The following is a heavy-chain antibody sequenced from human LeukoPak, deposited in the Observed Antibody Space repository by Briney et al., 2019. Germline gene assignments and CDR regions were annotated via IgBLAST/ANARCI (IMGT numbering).Heavy chain of an antibody. D-gene: IGHD6-19*01. CDR1: GYTFTGYY. CDR3: ASSVYLIAVASFDY. CDR2: IIPIFGTA. J-gene: IGHJ4*02. Sequence: GASVKVSCKASGYTFTGYYMHWVRQAPGQGLEWMGGIIPIFGTANYAQKFQGRVTITADESTSTAYMELSSLRSEDTAVYYCASSVYLIAVASFDYWGQGTLVTVSS. V-gene: IGHV1-69*13.